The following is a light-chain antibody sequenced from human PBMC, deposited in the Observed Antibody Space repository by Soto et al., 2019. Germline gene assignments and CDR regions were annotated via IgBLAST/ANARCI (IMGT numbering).Light chain of an antibody. CDR1: KNDIGVYDF. CDR3: KSYAGSNTYV. Sequence: QSALAQPPSASGSLGQSVTISCTGTKNDIGVYDFVSWYQHHPGKAPRLIIYEVVQRPSGVPDRFSGSKSGNTASLTVSGLQAADEADYFCKSYAGSNTYVFGSGTKV. V-gene: IGLV2-8*01. J-gene: IGLJ1*01. CDR2: EVV.